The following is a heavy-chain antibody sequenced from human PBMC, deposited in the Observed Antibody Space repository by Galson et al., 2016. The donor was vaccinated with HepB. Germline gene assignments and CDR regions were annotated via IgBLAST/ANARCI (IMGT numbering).Heavy chain of an antibody. CDR3: AKLGTQYSYGHYTFDY. D-gene: IGHD5-18*01. V-gene: IGHV3-9*01. CDR2: ISWDSGSI. CDR1: GFTFDDYS. Sequence: SLRLSCAASGFTFDDYSMHWVRLAPGKGLEWVSTISWDSGSIGYADSVKGRFTVSRDNANNSLYLQMHSLRTEDTAFYYCAKLGTQYSYGHYTFDYWGQGTLVTVSS. J-gene: IGHJ4*02.